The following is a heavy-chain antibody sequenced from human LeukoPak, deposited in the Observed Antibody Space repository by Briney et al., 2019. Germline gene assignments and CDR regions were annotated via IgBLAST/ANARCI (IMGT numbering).Heavy chain of an antibody. CDR2: IYTSGST. CDR3: AGYHYDILTGYRNYAFDI. CDR1: GGSISSYY. V-gene: IGHV4-4*07. Sequence: PSETLSLTCTVPGGSISSYYWSWIRQPAGKGLEWIGRIYTSGSTNYNPSLKSRVTMSVDTSKNQFSLKLSSVTAADTAVYYCAGYHYDILTGYRNYAFDIWGQGTMVTVSS. D-gene: IGHD3-9*01. J-gene: IGHJ3*02.